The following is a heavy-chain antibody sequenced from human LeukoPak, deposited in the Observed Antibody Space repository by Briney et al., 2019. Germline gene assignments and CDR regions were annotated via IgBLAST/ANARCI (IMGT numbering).Heavy chain of an antibody. D-gene: IGHD3-16*01. CDR3: AKDFYAGTYYFDY. J-gene: IGHJ4*02. Sequence: PGGSLRLSCAASGFTFSSYAMSWVRQAPGKGLEWVSAISGSGGSTYYADSVKGRFTISRDNSKNTLYLQMNSLRAEVTAVYYCAKDFYAGTYYFDYWGQGTLVTVSS. V-gene: IGHV3-23*01. CDR2: ISGSGGST. CDR1: GFTFSSYA.